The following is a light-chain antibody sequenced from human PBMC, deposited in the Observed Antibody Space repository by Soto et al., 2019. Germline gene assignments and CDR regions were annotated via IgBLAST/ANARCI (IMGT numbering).Light chain of an antibody. CDR2: SNH. CDR1: SSNIGSNT. J-gene: IGLJ2*01. CDR3: AAWDDSLNGDVV. Sequence: QTVVTQPPSASGTPGQRVTISCSGSSSNIGSNTVNWYQQLPGTAPKRLIYSNHQRPSGVPDRLSGSKSGTSAALAISGLQAEDEADYYCAAWDDSLNGDVVFGGGTKLTVL. V-gene: IGLV1-44*01.